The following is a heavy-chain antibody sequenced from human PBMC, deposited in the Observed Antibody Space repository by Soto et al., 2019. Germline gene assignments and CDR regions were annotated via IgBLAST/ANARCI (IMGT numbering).Heavy chain of an antibody. CDR1: GNSFTGYY. D-gene: IGHD5-12*01. Sequence: QVQMVQSGAEVKKPGASVKVSCKASGNSFTGYYVHWVRQAPGQGLEWMGWINPKSGGTDYAQTFQRRVTMTRDTSINTAYMELSSLRSDDTAVYFCARDGVVPTMDWGQGTLVTVSS. J-gene: IGHJ4*02. CDR3: ARDGVVPTMD. CDR2: INPKSGGT. V-gene: IGHV1-2*02.